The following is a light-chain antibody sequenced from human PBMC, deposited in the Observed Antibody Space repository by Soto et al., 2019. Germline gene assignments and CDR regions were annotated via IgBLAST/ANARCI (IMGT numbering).Light chain of an antibody. CDR3: SSSTINNTVL. J-gene: IGLJ2*01. V-gene: IGLV2-14*01. CDR2: EVS. CDR1: SSDVGGYNY. Sequence: QSALTQPASMSGSPGQSITISCTGTSSDVGGYNYVSWYQRHPGKAPKLMIYEVSNRPSGVSNRFSGSKSGYTASLTISGLQAEDEADYYCSSSTINNTVLFGGGTKLTVL.